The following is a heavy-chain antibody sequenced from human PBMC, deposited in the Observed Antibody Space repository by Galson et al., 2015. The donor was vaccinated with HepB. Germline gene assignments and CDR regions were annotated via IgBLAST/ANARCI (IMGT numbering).Heavy chain of an antibody. J-gene: IGHJ2*01. Sequence: SLRLSCAASGFTVSSNYMSWVRQAPGKGLEWVSVIYSGGSTYYADSVKGRFTISRDNSKNTLYLQMNSLGAEDTAVYYGARDGYSSSWYVRYFDLWGHGTLVTVSS. CDR2: IYSGGST. D-gene: IGHD6-13*01. CDR1: GFTVSSNY. CDR3: ARDGYSSSWYVRYFDL. V-gene: IGHV3-66*01.